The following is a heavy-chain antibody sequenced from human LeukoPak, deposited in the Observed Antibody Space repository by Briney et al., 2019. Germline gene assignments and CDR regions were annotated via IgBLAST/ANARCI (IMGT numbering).Heavy chain of an antibody. Sequence: PGRSLRLSCAASGFTFSSYGMHWVRQAPGKGLEWVAVISYDGSNKYYADSVKGRFTISRDNSKNTLYLQMNSPRAEDTAVYYCAKGDYSNYVLPSYYYYYGMDVWGQGTTVTVSS. V-gene: IGHV3-30*18. J-gene: IGHJ6*02. D-gene: IGHD4-11*01. CDR2: ISYDGSNK. CDR3: AKGDYSNYVLPSYYYYYGMDV. CDR1: GFTFSSYG.